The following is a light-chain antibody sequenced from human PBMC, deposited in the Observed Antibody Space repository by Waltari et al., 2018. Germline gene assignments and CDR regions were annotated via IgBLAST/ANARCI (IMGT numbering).Light chain of an antibody. Sequence: QSALPHPASVSGSPGASITISCTGTSSYAGGHNHVSWYQHHPGKAPKLMIHDVNKRPSGVSNRFSGSKSGNTASLTISGLQAEDEADYYCNSFTDSVTWVFGGGTKLTVL. CDR2: DVN. V-gene: IGLV2-14*03. J-gene: IGLJ3*02. CDR1: SSYAGGHNH. CDR3: NSFTDSVTWV.